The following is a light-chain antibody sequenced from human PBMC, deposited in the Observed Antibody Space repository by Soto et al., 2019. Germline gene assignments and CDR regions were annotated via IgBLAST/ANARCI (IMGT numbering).Light chain of an antibody. J-gene: IGLJ1*01. CDR1: SSNIGAGYD. V-gene: IGLV1-40*01. Sequence: QSVLTQPPSVPGAPGQRVTISCTGSSSNIGAGYDVHWYQQLPGTAPKLLIYGDTNRPSGVPDRFSGSKSATSASLAITGLQAEDEADYYCQSYESSPSGYVFGTGTKVT. CDR3: QSYESSPSGYV. CDR2: GDT.